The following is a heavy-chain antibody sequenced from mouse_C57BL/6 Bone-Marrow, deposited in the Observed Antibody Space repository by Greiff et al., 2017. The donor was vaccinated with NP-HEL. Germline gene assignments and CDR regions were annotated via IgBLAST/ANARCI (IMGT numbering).Heavy chain of an antibody. CDR1: GYSFTGYF. CDR3: ARNPYYYGSSYGFAY. D-gene: IGHD1-1*01. V-gene: IGHV1-20*01. J-gene: IGHJ3*01. CDR2: INPYNGDT. Sequence: EVQLQQSGPELVKPGDSVKISCKASGYSFTGYFMNWVMQSHGKSLEWIGRINPYNGDTFYNQKFKGKATLTVDKSSSTAHMGLRSLTSEDSAVYYCARNPYYYGSSYGFAYWGQGTLVTVSA.